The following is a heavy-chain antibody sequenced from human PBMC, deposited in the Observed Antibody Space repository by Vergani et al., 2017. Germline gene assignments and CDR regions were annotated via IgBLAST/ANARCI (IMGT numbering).Heavy chain of an antibody. CDR2: ISWDGGST. Sequence: EVQLVESGGVVVQPGGSLRLSCAASGFTFDDYAMHWVRQAPGKGLEWVSLISWDGGSTYYADSVKGRFTISRDNSKNSLYLQMNSLRAEDTALYYCASGGHGLWLNFFDYWGQGTLVTVSS. D-gene: IGHD5-18*01. CDR1: GFTFDDYA. V-gene: IGHV3-43D*04. CDR3: ASGGHGLWLNFFDY. J-gene: IGHJ4*02.